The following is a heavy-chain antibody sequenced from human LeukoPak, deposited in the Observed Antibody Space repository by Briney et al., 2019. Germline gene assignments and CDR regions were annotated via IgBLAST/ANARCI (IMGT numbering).Heavy chain of an antibody. CDR1: GFTFDDYG. CDR3: ARARYSYGLFVANFDY. D-gene: IGHD5-18*01. Sequence: PGGSLRLSCAASGFTFDDYGMSWVRQAPGKGLEWVSGINWNGGSTGYADSVKGRFTISRDNAKNSLYLQMNSLRAEDTALYYCARARYSYGLFVANFDYWGQGTLVTVSS. CDR2: INWNGGST. J-gene: IGHJ4*02. V-gene: IGHV3-20*04.